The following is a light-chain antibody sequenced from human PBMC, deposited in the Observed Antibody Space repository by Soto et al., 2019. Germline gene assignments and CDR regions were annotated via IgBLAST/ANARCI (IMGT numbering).Light chain of an antibody. CDR3: GTWDSTLSVWL. V-gene: IGLV1-51*01. Sequence: QSVLTQPPSVSAAPGQKVTISCSGGSSNIGKNYVSWYQQLPGTAPKLLIYDENKRPSGIPDRFSGSKSGTSATLGITGLQTGDEADYYCGTWDSTLSVWLFGGGTKVIVL. J-gene: IGLJ3*02. CDR1: SSNIGKNY. CDR2: DEN.